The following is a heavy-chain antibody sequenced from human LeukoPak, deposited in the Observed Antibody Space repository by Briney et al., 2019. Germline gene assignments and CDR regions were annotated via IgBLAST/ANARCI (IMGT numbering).Heavy chain of an antibody. CDR3: ARKRDYYHGPAPFDP. CDR2: IKQDGSEK. CDR1: GFTFSSYW. V-gene: IGHV3-7*03. D-gene: IGHD3-10*01. J-gene: IGHJ5*02. Sequence: GGSLRLSCAASGFTFSSYWMRWVRQAPGKGLEWVANIKQDGSEKNYVDSVKGRFTISRDNAKNSLYLQMNSLRAEDTAVYYCARKRDYYHGPAPFDPWGQGTLVTVSS.